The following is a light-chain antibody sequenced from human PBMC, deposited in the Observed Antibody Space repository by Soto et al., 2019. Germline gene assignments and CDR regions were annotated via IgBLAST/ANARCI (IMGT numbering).Light chain of an antibody. CDR1: QSISKS. V-gene: IGKV1-8*01. J-gene: IGKJ4*01. CDR2: AAS. CDR3: QHYYSYPLT. Sequence: AIRMTQSPSSFSASTGDRVTITCRASQSISKSLAWYQQKPGTAPKLLIHAASTSQSGVPSRFSGSGSGTDFTLTVSCLQSEDFATYYCQHYYSYPLTVGGGTKGEIK.